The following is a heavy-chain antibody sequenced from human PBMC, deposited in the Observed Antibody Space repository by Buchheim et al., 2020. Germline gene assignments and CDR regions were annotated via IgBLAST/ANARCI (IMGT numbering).Heavy chain of an antibody. Sequence: QVQLVESGGGVVQPGRSLRLSCEASGLIFSNYGMHWVRQAPGRGLEWVAVISFGGSKKYYADSAKGRFTISRDNSKDTLYLHMSNLRADDTAVYYCVYFYDTSGYYYYYDYWGQGTL. J-gene: IGHJ4*02. D-gene: IGHD3-22*01. CDR1: GLIFSNYG. CDR2: ISFGGSKK. CDR3: VYFYDTSGYYYYYDY. V-gene: IGHV3-30*03.